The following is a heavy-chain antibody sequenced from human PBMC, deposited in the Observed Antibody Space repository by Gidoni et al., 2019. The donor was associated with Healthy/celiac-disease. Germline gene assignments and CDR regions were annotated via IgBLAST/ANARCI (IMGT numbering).Heavy chain of an antibody. V-gene: IGHV3-33*01. CDR3: ARDFGYSYGYGRGALDY. CDR1: GFTFSSYG. Sequence: QVQLVESGGGVVQPGRSLRLSCAAPGFTFSSYGMHWVRQAPGKGLEWVAVIWYDGSNKYYADSVKGRFTISRDNSKNTLYLQMNSLRAEDTAVYYCARDFGYSYGYGRGALDYWGQGTLVTVSS. J-gene: IGHJ4*02. CDR2: IWYDGSNK. D-gene: IGHD5-18*01.